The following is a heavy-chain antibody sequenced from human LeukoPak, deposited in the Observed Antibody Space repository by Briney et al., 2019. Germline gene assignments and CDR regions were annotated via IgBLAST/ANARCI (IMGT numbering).Heavy chain of an antibody. CDR1: GFIFSGYW. CDR2: IKEDGSEK. V-gene: IGHV3-7*03. Sequence: PGGSLRLSRVASGFIFSGYWMSWVRQAPGKGLEWVANIKEDGSEKYYEDSVKGRFTISRDNAKNSLYLQMNSLRAEDTALYYCARAGWELLAGWFDPWGQGTLVTVSS. CDR3: ARAGWELLAGWFDP. D-gene: IGHD1-26*01. J-gene: IGHJ5*02.